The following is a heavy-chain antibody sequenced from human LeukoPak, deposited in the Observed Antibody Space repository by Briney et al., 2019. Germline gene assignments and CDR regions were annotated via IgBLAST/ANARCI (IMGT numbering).Heavy chain of an antibody. CDR1: GFTFSRYW. D-gene: IGHD3-3*01. J-gene: IGHJ4*02. V-gene: IGHV3-7*01. CDR3: VRLRFSEWLPYYFDY. Sequence: GGSLRLSCAASGFTFSRYWMSWVRQAPGKGLEWVANIKQDESEKYYVDSVKGRFTISRDNAKNSLYLQMNSLRAEDTAVYYCVRLRFSEWLPYYFDYWGQGTLVTVSS. CDR2: IKQDESEK.